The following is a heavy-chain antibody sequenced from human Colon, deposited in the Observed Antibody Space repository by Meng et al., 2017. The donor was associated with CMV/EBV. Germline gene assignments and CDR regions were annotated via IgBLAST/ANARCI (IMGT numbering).Heavy chain of an antibody. Sequence: GESLKISCAASGFTFSSHAMSWVRQAPGKGLEWVSAISGSGGSTYYADSVKGRFTISRDNSKNTLYLQMNSLRAEDTAVYYCAKSSKAIGAFDYWGQGTLVTVSS. V-gene: IGHV3-23*01. CDR3: AKSSKAIGAFDY. J-gene: IGHJ4*02. CDR2: ISGSGGST. D-gene: IGHD2-2*01. CDR1: GFTFSSHA.